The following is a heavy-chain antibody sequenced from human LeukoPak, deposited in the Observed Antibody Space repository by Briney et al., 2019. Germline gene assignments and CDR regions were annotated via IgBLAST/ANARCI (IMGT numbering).Heavy chain of an antibody. CDR1: GGSFSGYY. D-gene: IGHD3-10*01. CDR2: INHSGST. J-gene: IGHJ4*02. V-gene: IGHV4-34*01. CDR3: ARDVTYCYGSGSYLDY. Sequence: SETLSLTCAVYGGSFSGYYWSWIRQPPGKGLEWIGEINHSGSTNYNPSLKSRVTISVDTSKNQFSLKLSSVTAADTAVYYCARDVTYCYGSGSYLDYWGQGTLVTVSS.